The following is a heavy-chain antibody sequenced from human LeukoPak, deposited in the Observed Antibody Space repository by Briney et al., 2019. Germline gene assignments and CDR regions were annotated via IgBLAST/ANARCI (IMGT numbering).Heavy chain of an antibody. D-gene: IGHD6-19*01. CDR2: IRYDESHK. CDR3: ARVQWLATGYYFDY. Sequence: GGSLRLSCAASGFTFSGYGMHWVRQAPGKGLEWVAFIRYDESHKYYIDSVKGRFTISRDNSKNTLYLQMNSLRAEDTAVYYCARVQWLATGYYFDYWGQGTPGHRLL. CDR1: GFTFSGYG. J-gene: IGHJ4*02. V-gene: IGHV3-30*02.